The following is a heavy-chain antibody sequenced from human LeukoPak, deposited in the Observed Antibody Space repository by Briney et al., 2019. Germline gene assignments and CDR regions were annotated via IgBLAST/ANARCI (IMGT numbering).Heavy chain of an antibody. V-gene: IGHV3-30*15. D-gene: IGHD2-15*01. CDR2: ISNGYNE. CDR1: GFTFSDYG. J-gene: IGHJ4*02. Sequence: PGGSLRLSCAASGFTFSDYGMNWVRQAPGKGLEWVAAISNGYNEIYAGSVKGRFPISRDTSKKTPNWQMGSLRAGDTAVYYCARRMGDTRYCSGYNCFPPDYWGQGTLVTVSS. CDR3: ARRMGDTRYCSGYNCFPPDY.